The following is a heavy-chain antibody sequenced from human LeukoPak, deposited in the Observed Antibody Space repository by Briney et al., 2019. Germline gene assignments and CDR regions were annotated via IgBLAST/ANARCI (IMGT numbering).Heavy chain of an antibody. V-gene: IGHV3-30*04. J-gene: IGHJ4*02. Sequence: GGSLRLSCAASGFTFSSYAMHWVRQAPGKGLEWVAVISYDGSNKYYADSVKGRFTISRDNSKNTLYLQMNSLRAEDTAVYYCARASSSGWYWDGGYFDYWGQGTLVTVSS. CDR2: ISYDGSNK. CDR1: GFTFSSYA. D-gene: IGHD6-19*01. CDR3: ARASSSGWYWDGGYFDY.